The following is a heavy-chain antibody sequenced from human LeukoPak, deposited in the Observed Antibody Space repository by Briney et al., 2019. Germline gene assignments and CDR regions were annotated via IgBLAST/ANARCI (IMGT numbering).Heavy chain of an antibody. J-gene: IGHJ2*01. D-gene: IGHD3-16*01. CDR2: MQSGGST. V-gene: IGHV3-53*01. CDR1: GITVSSRY. Sequence: GGSLRLSCAASGITVSSRYMSWVRQAPGKGLEWVSVMQSGGSTYYADSVKGRFTISRDNSKNTLYLQMNSLRVEDTAVYYCARDGGAGWYFDLWGRGTLVTVSS. CDR3: ARDGGAGWYFDL.